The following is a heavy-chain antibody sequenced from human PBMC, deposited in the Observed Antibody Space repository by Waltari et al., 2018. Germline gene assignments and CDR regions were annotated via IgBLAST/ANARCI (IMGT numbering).Heavy chain of an antibody. CDR3: ARDVGSGWFDS. CDR2: IKEDESDK. V-gene: IGHV3-7*01. D-gene: IGHD3-3*01. J-gene: IGHJ5*01. Sequence: EVQLVESGGGLVQPAGSLRLSCVVSGFTFSNRWISWGRQAPGKGLEWVANIKEDESDKNFADSVRGRFTISRDNARNTVYLHMYSLRVEDTAAYFCARDVGSGWFDSWGQGTLVTVSS. CDR1: GFTFSNRW.